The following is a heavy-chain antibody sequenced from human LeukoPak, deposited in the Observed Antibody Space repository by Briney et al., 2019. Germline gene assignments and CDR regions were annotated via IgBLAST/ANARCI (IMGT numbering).Heavy chain of an antibody. D-gene: IGHD3-3*01. CDR2: ISGSGGST. CDR3: AKASPPLRFLEWLPTLDY. Sequence: GGSLRLSCAASGFTFSSYAMSWVRQAPGKGLEWVSAISGSGGSTYYADSVKGRFTISRDNSKNTLYLQMNSLRAEDTAVYYCAKASPPLRFLEWLPTLDYWGQGTLVTVSS. CDR1: GFTFSSYA. J-gene: IGHJ4*02. V-gene: IGHV3-23*01.